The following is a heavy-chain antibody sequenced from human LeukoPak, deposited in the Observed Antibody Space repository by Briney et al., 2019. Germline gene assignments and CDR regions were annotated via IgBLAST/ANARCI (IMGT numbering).Heavy chain of an antibody. J-gene: IGHJ4*02. CDR2: ISWDGGVT. V-gene: IGHV3-43D*03. CDR1: GFTFDDYA. Sequence: PGGSLRLSCAASGFTFDDYAMHWVRQAPGKGLEWVSLISWDGGVTYYGDSVRGRFTISRDNNKNSLYLQMNSLRPEDSALYYCVKEEGRYFDYWGQGTLVPVSS. CDR3: VKEEGRYFDY.